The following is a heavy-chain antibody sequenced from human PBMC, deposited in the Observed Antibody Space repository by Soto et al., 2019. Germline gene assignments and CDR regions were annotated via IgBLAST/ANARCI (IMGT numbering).Heavy chain of an antibody. Sequence: GESLKISCKGSGYSFTGYWISWVRQMPGKGLEWMGRIDPSDSYTNYSPSFQGHVTISADKSISTAYLQWSSLKASDTAMYYCASNYIAAPSYFGMDVWGQGTTVTVSS. CDR1: GYSFTGYW. V-gene: IGHV5-10-1*01. J-gene: IGHJ6*02. CDR3: ASNYIAAPSYFGMDV. D-gene: IGHD6-13*01. CDR2: IDPSDSYT.